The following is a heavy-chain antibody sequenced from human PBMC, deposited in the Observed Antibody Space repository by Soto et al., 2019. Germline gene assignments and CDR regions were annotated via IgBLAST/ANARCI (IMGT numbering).Heavy chain of an antibody. D-gene: IGHD5-18*01. V-gene: IGHV3-48*02. Sequence: EVQLVESGGGLVQPGGSLRLSCAASGLTFTSYSMNWVRQAPGKGVEWVSFISSSSSTIYYADSVKGRFTISRDNAKNSLYLQMNSLRDEDTAVYYCARDRGYTYGFDYWGQGTLVTVSS. CDR2: ISSSSSTI. J-gene: IGHJ4*02. CDR3: ARDRGYTYGFDY. CDR1: GLTFTSYS.